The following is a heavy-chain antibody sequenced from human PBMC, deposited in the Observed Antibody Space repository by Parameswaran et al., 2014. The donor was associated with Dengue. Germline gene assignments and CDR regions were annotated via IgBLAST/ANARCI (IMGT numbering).Heavy chain of an antibody. CDR3: ARSRSGGIFYYYYMDV. CDR2: ISSSSSYI. D-gene: IGHD2-15*01. Sequence: KWIRQPPGKGLEWVSSISSSSSYIYYADSVKGRFTISRDNAKNSLYLQMNSLRAEDTAVYYCARSRSGGIFYYYYMDVWGKGTTVTVSS. J-gene: IGHJ6*03. V-gene: IGHV3-21*01.